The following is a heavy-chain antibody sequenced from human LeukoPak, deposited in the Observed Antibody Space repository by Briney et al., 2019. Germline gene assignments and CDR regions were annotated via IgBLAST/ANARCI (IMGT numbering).Heavy chain of an antibody. CDR2: IYYSGST. Sequence: TPSETLSLTCTVSGGSISSYYWSWIRQPPGKGLEWIGYIYYSGSTNYNPSLKSRVTISVDTSKNQFSLKLSSVTAADTAVYYCATSKGDYYLAYWGQGTLVTVSS. CDR3: ATSKGDYYLAY. J-gene: IGHJ4*02. CDR1: GGSISSYY. V-gene: IGHV4-59*12. D-gene: IGHD3-10*01.